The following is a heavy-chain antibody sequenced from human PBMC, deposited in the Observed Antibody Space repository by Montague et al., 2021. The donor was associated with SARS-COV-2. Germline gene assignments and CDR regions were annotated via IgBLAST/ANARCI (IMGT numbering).Heavy chain of an antibody. J-gene: IGHJ4*02. V-gene: IGHV4-34*01. Sequence: SETLSLTCAVYGGSFSDFYWSWIRQPPGKGLEWIGEINHSGSSYYNPSLKSRVTISVDTSKNQFSLKLSSVTAADTAVYYCARANGYYFDYWGQGTLVTVSS. CDR1: GGSFSDFY. CDR2: INHSGSS. D-gene: IGHD2-8*01. CDR3: ARANGYYFDY.